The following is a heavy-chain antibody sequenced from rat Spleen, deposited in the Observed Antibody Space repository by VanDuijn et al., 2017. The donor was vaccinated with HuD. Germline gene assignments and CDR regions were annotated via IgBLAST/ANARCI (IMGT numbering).Heavy chain of an antibody. CDR1: GFSLTTNG. D-gene: IGHD4-1*01. J-gene: IGHJ2*01. V-gene: IGHV2S12*01. CDR2: ISSGGST. Sequence: QVHLKESGPGLVQSSQTLSLTCTVFGFSLTTNGVSWVRQPPGEGLEWVAAISSGGSTYYNSALKSRLSISRDTSKSQVFLKMNSLQPEDTGTYYCARHTGSSLDYWGQGVMVTVSS. CDR3: ARHTGSSLDY.